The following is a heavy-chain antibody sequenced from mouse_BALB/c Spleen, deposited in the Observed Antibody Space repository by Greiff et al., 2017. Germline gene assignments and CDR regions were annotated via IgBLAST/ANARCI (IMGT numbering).Heavy chain of an antibody. CDR2: IYPGGGYT. CDR3: ASYYRYDPAWFAY. D-gene: IGHD2-14*01. V-gene: IGHV1-63*02. Sequence: VQLQQSGAELVRPGTSVKISCKASGYTFTNYWLGWVKQRPGHGLEWIGDIYPGGGYTNYNEKFKGKATLTADTSSSTAYMQLSSLTSEDSAVYYCASYYRYDPAWFAYWGQGTLVTVSA. CDR1: GYTFTNYW. J-gene: IGHJ3*01.